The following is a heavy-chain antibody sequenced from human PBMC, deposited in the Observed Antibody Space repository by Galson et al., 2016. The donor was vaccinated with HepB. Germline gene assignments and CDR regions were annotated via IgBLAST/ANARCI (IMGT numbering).Heavy chain of an antibody. Sequence: SVKVSCKASGYSFNNYAITWVRQAPGQGLQWMGWISGYNGRAMYAQEFQDRVTLTIDTSTTTASMEVNRLTSDDTAMYYCARDLATETTDAVDIWGQGTMVTVSS. V-gene: IGHV1-18*01. CDR1: GYSFNNYA. D-gene: IGHD1-1*01. J-gene: IGHJ3*02. CDR2: ISGYNGRA. CDR3: ARDLATETTDAVDI.